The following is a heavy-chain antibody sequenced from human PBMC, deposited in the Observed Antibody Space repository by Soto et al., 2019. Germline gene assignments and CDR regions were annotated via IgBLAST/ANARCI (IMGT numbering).Heavy chain of an antibody. CDR3: ARGSTIFGVVTPPYYYGMDV. Sequence: EASVKVSCKASGGTFSSYAIIWVRQAPGQGLEWMGGIIPIFGTANYAQKFQGRVTITADESTSTAYMELSSLGSEDTAVYYCARGSTIFGVVTPPYYYGMDVWGQGTTVTVSS. V-gene: IGHV1-69*13. CDR2: IIPIFGTA. D-gene: IGHD3-3*01. CDR1: GGTFSSYA. J-gene: IGHJ6*02.